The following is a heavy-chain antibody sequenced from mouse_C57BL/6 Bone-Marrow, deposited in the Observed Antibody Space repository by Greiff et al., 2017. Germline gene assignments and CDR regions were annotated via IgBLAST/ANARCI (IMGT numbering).Heavy chain of an antibody. D-gene: IGHD1-2*01. CDR2: IYPGNSDT. CDR1: GYTFTSYW. J-gene: IGHJ2*03. V-gene: IGHV1-5*01. Sequence: EVQLQQSGTVLARPGASVKMSCKTSGYTFTSYWMHWVKQRPGQGLEWIGAIYPGNSDTGYNQKFKGTAKLTAVTSASTAYMELSGLRNEDSAVYDCARTTTASRGGYFDYWGQGTSLTVSS. CDR3: ARTTTASRGGYFDY.